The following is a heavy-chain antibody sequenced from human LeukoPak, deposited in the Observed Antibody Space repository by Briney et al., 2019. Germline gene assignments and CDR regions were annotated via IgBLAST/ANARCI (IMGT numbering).Heavy chain of an antibody. V-gene: IGHV3-15*01. J-gene: IGHJ4*02. CDR1: GFTFSNAW. Sequence: RTGGSLRLSCVASGFTFSNAWMNWVRQAPGKGLEWVGRIKSKTDGGTTDYAAPVKGRITISRDDSTNTLHLQMNSLKTEGTAVYYCTTCLAGAVTAVYPFDNWGQGTLVTVSS. CDR3: TTCLAGAVTAVYPFDN. CDR2: IKSKTDGGTT. D-gene: IGHD2-21*02.